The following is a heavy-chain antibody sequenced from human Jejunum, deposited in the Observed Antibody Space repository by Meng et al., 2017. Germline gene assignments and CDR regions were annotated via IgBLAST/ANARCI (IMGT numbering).Heavy chain of an antibody. J-gene: IGHJ5*02. CDR1: GFTFSTSW. CDR3: ARDPRSAGKYNYFDP. V-gene: IGHV3-7*01. Sequence: GESLKISCGVSGFTFSTSWMTWVRQAPGKGPEWVANIKQDGSDKNYVDSVKGRFTISRDNAENSLFLQMDRLRSDDTAVYYCARDPRSAGKYNYFDPWGQGTLVTVSS. CDR2: IKQDGSDK.